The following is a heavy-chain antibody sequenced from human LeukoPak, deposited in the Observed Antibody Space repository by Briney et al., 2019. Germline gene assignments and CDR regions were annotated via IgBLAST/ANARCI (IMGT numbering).Heavy chain of an antibody. V-gene: IGHV3-30-3*01. CDR2: VSYDGSNE. Sequence: PGRSLRLSCAASGSTFSSFAMHWVRQAPGKGLEWVALVSYDGSNESYADSVKGRFTISRDNSKNTLYLQMNSLRTEDTAVFYCARAGSTSAWYYFEYWGQGTLVTVSS. CDR1: GSTFSSFA. J-gene: IGHJ4*02. D-gene: IGHD6-13*01. CDR3: ARAGSTSAWYYFEY.